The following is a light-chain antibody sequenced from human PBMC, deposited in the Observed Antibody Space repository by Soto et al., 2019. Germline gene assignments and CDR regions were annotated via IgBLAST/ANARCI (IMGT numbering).Light chain of an antibody. Sequence: QSALTQPASVSGSPGQSITISCTGTSSDVGGYDLVSWYQQHPGRAPKLMIYQVTKRPSEVSNRFSGSKSANTASLTISGLQAEDEADYYCCSYAGTTTLVFGGGTKVTVL. CDR1: SSDVGGYDL. CDR2: QVT. J-gene: IGLJ2*01. V-gene: IGLV2-23*02. CDR3: CSYAGTTTLV.